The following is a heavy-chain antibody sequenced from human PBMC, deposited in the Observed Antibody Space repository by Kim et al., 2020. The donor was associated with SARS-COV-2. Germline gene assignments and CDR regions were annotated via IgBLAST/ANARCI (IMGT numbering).Heavy chain of an antibody. CDR3: ARGSHSLYSWFDP. D-gene: IGHD2-15*01. J-gene: IGHJ5*02. V-gene: IGHV4-61*03. Sequence: CDPPPWSRVTISVDTSSNHFSLNLTSVTAADTGVYYCARGSHSLYSWFDPWGQGILVTVSS.